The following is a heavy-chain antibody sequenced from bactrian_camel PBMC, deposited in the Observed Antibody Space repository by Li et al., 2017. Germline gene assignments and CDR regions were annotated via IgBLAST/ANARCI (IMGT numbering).Heavy chain of an antibody. J-gene: IGHJ4*01. D-gene: IGHD5*01. Sequence: HVQLVESGGGLVQPGESLRLSCATSGYTFGSYGMTWVRQAPGKAHEWVAYINQVATVTYYADAVKGRFTISRDNAKNTLYLQLDSLKTEDTAMYYCAKDWEGVVLGQGTQVTVS. V-gene: IGHV3S1*01. CDR2: INQVATVT. CDR1: GYTFGSYG.